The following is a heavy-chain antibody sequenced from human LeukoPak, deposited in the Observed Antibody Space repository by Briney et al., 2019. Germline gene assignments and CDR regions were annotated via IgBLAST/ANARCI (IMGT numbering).Heavy chain of an antibody. CDR3: AKGGTFDRTGPFDY. Sequence: GGSLRLSCAASGCTFDDYAMHWVRQAPGKGLEWVSGISWNSGSIGYADSVKGRFTISRDNAKNSLYLQMNSLRAEDTALYYCAKGGTFDRTGPFDYWGQGTLVTVSS. D-gene: IGHD3-16*01. CDR1: GCTFDDYA. V-gene: IGHV3-9*01. CDR2: ISWNSGSI. J-gene: IGHJ4*02.